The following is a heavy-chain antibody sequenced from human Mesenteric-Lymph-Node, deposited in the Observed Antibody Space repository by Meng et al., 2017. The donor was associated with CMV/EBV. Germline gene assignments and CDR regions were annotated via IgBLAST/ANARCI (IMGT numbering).Heavy chain of an antibody. J-gene: IGHJ4*02. D-gene: IGHD2-8*01. CDR1: GFTFTSYE. CDR3: ANMVYALSFDS. CDR2: IISSGNTI. Sequence: GGSLRLSCAASGFTFTSYEMNWVRQAPGKGLEWISYIISSGNTIYYADSVKGRFTISRDNANNSLYLQMNSLRAEDTAVYYCANMVYALSFDSWGQGTLVTVSS. V-gene: IGHV3-48*03.